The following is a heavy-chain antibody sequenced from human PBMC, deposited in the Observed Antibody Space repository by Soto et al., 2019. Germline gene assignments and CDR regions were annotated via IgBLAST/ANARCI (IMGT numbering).Heavy chain of an antibody. D-gene: IGHD5-12*01. Sequence: ASVKVSCKTSGYTFTAFDMHWVRQAPGQGLEWMGWINPNSGGTYLAQKFQGRVTMTRDTTLTTAYMELSGLTSDDTAVYFCARANRGDDDEFDYWGQGTLVTSPQ. V-gene: IGHV1-2*02. J-gene: IGHJ4*02. CDR3: ARANRGDDDEFDY. CDR2: INPNSGGT. CDR1: GYTFTAFD.